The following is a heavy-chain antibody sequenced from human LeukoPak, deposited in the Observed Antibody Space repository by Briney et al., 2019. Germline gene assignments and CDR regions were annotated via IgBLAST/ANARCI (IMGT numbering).Heavy chain of an antibody. V-gene: IGHV3-64*01. CDR2: ISADGGTT. J-gene: IGHJ4*02. Sequence: GGSLRLSCAASGFSFRGYGMHWVRQAPGRGLEYVSAISADGGTTDYVNSVKGRFTISTDNSKNTLYLQMSRLRSDDTAIYYCARGRGGPPFDFWGQGTVVSVAS. D-gene: IGHD3-10*01. CDR3: ARGRGGPPFDF. CDR1: GFSFRGYG.